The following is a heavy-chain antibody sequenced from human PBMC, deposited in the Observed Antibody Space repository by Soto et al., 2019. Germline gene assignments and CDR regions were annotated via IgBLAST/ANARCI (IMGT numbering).Heavy chain of an antibody. J-gene: IGHJ6*02. D-gene: IGHD6-19*01. Sequence: EEPLVESGGGLVQPGGSLRLSCTASGFTVSSYWTHWVRQAPGKGLEWVSRINIDGSSITYPDSMKGRFTMSRDNAKNTLYLQMNSLRADDTAVYYCIRGRSGRNTVDVWGQGTTVIVS. CDR1: GFTVSSYW. CDR3: IRGRSGRNTVDV. CDR2: INIDGSSI. V-gene: IGHV3-74*03.